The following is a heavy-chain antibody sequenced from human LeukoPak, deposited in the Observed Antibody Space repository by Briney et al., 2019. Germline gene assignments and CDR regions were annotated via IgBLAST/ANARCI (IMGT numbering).Heavy chain of an antibody. J-gene: IGHJ4*02. V-gene: IGHV3-53*01. Sequence: PGGSLRLSCAASGFSVSGKFMSWVRQAPGKGLEWVSIIPYDGMIRYAGSVGGRFTIYRDDSENTLFLQMNSLRVDDTAVYFCASGDGYLQPYWGQGTLVTVSS. CDR3: ASGDGYLQPY. CDR2: IPYDGMI. D-gene: IGHD2-21*01. CDR1: GFSVSGKF.